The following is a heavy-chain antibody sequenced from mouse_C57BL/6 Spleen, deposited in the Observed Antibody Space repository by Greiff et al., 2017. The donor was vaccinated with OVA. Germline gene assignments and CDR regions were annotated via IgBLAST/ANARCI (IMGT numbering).Heavy chain of an antibody. J-gene: IGHJ4*01. D-gene: IGHD1-1*01. CDR3: TSYYYGSSFYAMDY. CDR1: GYTFTDYE. CDR2: IDPETGGT. V-gene: IGHV1-15*01. Sequence: VQLQQSGAELVRPGASVTLSCKASGYTFTDYEMHWVKQTPVHGLEWIGAIDPETGGTAYNQKFKGKAILTADKSSSTAYMELRSLTSEASAVYFFTSYYYGSSFYAMDYWGQGTSVTVSS.